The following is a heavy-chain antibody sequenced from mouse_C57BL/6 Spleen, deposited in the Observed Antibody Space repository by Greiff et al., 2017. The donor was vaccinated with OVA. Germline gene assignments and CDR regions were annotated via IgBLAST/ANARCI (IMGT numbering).Heavy chain of an antibody. D-gene: IGHD2-4*01. CDR3: AREGDYGFAY. CDR2: IYPGSGNT. Sequence: QVQLQQSGAELVRPGASVKLSCKASGYTFTDYYINWVKQRPGQGLEWIARIYPGSGNTYYNEKFKGKATLTAEKSSSTAYMQLSSLTSGDSAVYFCAREGDYGFAYWGQGTLVTVSA. CDR1: GYTFTDYY. V-gene: IGHV1-76*01. J-gene: IGHJ3*01.